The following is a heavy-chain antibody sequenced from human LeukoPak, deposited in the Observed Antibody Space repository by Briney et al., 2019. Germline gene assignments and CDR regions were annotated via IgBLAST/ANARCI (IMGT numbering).Heavy chain of an antibody. CDR1: GFTFRSYA. CDR2: INHSGST. CDR3: ARGLRVGDYVWGSYRWNWFDP. D-gene: IGHD3-16*02. J-gene: IGHJ5*02. Sequence: GSLRLSCAASGFTFRSYAMSWIRQPPGKGLEWIGEINHSGSTNYNPSLKSRVTISVDTSKNQFSLKLSSVTAADTAVYYCARGLRVGDYVWGSYRWNWFDPWGQGTLVTVSS. V-gene: IGHV4-34*01.